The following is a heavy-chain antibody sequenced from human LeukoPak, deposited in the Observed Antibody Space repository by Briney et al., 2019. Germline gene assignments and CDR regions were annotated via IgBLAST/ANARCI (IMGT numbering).Heavy chain of an antibody. V-gene: IGHV4-59*08. CDR3: AGLRYCSSTSCYFDYYYGMDV. J-gene: IGHJ6*02. Sequence: QPSETLSLTCTVSGGSISSYYWSWIRQPPGKGLEWIGYIYYSGSTNYNPSLKSRVTISVDTSKNQFSLKLSSVTAADTAVYYCAGLRYCSSTSCYFDYYYGMDVWGQGTTVTVSS. CDR1: GGSISSYY. D-gene: IGHD2-2*01. CDR2: IYYSGST.